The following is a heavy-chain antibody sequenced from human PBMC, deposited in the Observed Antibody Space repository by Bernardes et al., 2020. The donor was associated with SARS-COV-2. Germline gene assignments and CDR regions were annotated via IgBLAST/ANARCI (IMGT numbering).Heavy chain of an antibody. D-gene: IGHD3-3*01. Sequence: GGSLTLSCVPSALTFSNSCIGRVRHPPGKGLAWVASILQDGRAQSYVDAVKGRFSISRDNANNSLYLQMNSLGAEDTAVYYCASEGCGGYYPIPFDFWGHGTLVTGS. J-gene: IGHJ4*01. CDR3: ASEGCGGYYPIPFDF. CDR1: ALTFSNSC. CDR2: ILQDGRAQ. V-gene: IGHV3-7*03.